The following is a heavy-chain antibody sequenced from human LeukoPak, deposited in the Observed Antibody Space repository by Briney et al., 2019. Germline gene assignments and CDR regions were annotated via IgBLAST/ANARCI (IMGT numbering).Heavy chain of an antibody. CDR3: ARLGYDYVWGSSYGMDV. CDR2: INHSGST. CDR1: GGSFSGYY. V-gene: IGHV4-34*01. D-gene: IGHD3-16*01. Sequence: SETLSLTCAVYGGSFSGYYWSWIRQPPGKGLEWIGEINHSGSTNYNPSLKSRVTISVDTSKNQFSLKLSSVTAADTAVYYCARLGYDYVWGSSYGMDVWGQGTTVTVSS. J-gene: IGHJ6*02.